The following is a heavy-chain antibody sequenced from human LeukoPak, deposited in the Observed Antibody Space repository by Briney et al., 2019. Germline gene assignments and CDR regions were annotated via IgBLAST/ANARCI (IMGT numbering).Heavy chain of an antibody. J-gene: IGHJ4*02. V-gene: IGHV3-23*01. D-gene: IGHD6-13*01. Sequence: GGSLRLSCAASGFTFSTHAMSWVRLAPGKGLEWVSTISGNGGTTYYADSVKGRFTISRDNSKNTLYLQMNSLRVEDTAVYYCAKPPPDSSSWLFDYWGQGTLVTVSS. CDR1: GFTFSTHA. CDR2: ISGNGGTT. CDR3: AKPPPDSSSWLFDY.